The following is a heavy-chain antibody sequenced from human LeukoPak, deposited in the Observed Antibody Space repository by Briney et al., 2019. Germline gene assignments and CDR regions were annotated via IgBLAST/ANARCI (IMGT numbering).Heavy chain of an antibody. CDR2: IYPDNSHT. CDR3: ARERYSSPEY. D-gene: IGHD5-18*01. Sequence: PRESLKLSCTASGYTFHDYWIGWVRQMPGKGLEWMGIIYPDNSHTRYSPSFQGQVTISADKTITTAYLQWSSLKASDTAIYYCARERYSSPEYWGQGTLVTVSS. J-gene: IGHJ4*02. CDR1: GYTFHDYW. V-gene: IGHV5-51*01.